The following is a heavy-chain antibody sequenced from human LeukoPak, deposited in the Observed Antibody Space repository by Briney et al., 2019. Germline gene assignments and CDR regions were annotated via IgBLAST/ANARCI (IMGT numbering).Heavy chain of an antibody. CDR1: GFTFSSYW. CDR2: IKQDGSEK. D-gene: IGHD5-18*01. Sequence: VQPEGSLRLSCAASGFTFSSYWMSWVRQAPGKGLEWVANIKQDGSEKHYVDSVKGRFTISRDNAKNSLYLQMNSLRAENTAVYYCARDRGIQLWSKPFDYWGQGTLVTVSS. J-gene: IGHJ4*02. CDR3: ARDRGIQLWSKPFDY. V-gene: IGHV3-7*01.